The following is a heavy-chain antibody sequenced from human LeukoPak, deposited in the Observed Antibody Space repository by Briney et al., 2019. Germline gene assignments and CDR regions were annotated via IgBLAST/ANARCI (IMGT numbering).Heavy chain of an antibody. D-gene: IGHD5-12*01. CDR3: AKDPDIVATYGMDV. V-gene: IGHV3-30*18. Sequence: GGSLRLSCAASGFTFSSYGMHWVRQAPGKGLEWVAVISYDGSNKYYADSVKGRFTISRDNSKNTLYLQMNSLRAEDTAVYYCAKDPDIVATYGMDVWGQGTTVTVSS. J-gene: IGHJ6*02. CDR2: ISYDGSNK. CDR1: GFTFSSYG.